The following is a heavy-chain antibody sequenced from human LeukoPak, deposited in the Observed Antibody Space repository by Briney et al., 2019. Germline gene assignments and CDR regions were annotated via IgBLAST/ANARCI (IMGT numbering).Heavy chain of an antibody. V-gene: IGHV5-51*01. CDR3: ARSYYYGSGSYNWFDP. CDR2: IYPGDSDT. J-gene: IGHJ5*02. Sequence: GASLKISCKGSGYSFTSYWIGWVRPLPGKGLEWMGIIYPGDSDTRYSPSFQGQVTISADKSISTAYLQWSSLKASDTAMYYCARSYYYGSGSYNWFDPWGQGTLVTVSS. CDR1: GYSFTSYW. D-gene: IGHD3-10*01.